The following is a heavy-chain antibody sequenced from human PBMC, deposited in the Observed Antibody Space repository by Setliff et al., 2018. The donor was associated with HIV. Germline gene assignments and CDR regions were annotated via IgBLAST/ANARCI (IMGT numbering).Heavy chain of an antibody. CDR3: ASGGITMVRGAIIRSAFDI. D-gene: IGHD3-10*01. CDR1: GYTFTTYG. J-gene: IGHJ3*02. Sequence: ASVKVSCKASGYTFTTYGISWVRQAPGQGLEWMGWISVYNGNTHYGQKFQGRVIVTAETSTSTAYMELTSLRSDDTAVYYCASGGITMVRGAIIRSAFDIWGQGTMVTVSS. V-gene: IGHV1-18*01. CDR2: ISVYNGNT.